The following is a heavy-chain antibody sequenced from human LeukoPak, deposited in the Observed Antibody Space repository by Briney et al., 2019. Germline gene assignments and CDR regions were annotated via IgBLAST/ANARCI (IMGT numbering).Heavy chain of an antibody. CDR2: INSDGSST. CDR1: GFTFSSYE. CDR3: ARDTELGYCSGGSCYSYYYMDV. V-gene: IGHV3-74*01. D-gene: IGHD2-15*01. J-gene: IGHJ6*03. Sequence: GGSLRLSCAASGFTFSSYEMNWVRQAPGKGLVWVSRINSDGSSTSYADSVKGRFTISGDNAKNTLYLQMNSLRAEDTAVYYCARDTELGYCSGGSCYSYYYMDVWGKGTTVTVSS.